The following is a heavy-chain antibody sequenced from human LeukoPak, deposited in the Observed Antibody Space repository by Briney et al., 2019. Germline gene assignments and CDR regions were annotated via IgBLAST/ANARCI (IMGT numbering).Heavy chain of an antibody. CDR3: ARSVGSIAARYDY. CDR1: GGSISSGSYY. D-gene: IGHD6-6*01. CDR2: IYTSGST. V-gene: IGHV4-61*02. J-gene: IGHJ4*02. Sequence: SQTLSLTCTVSGGSISSGSYYWSWIRQPAGKGLEWIGRIYTSGSTNYNPSLKSRVTISVDTSKNQFSLKLSSVTAADTAVYYCARSVGSIAARYDYWGQGTLVTVSS.